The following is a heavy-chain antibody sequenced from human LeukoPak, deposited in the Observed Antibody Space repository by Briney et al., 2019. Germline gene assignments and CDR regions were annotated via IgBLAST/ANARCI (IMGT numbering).Heavy chain of an antibody. CDR1: GFTFSSYS. J-gene: IGHJ6*02. V-gene: IGHV3-21*01. D-gene: IGHD4-11*01. CDR3: ARDIATTVTTFSNYYYYYGMDV. CDR2: ISSSSSYI. Sequence: GGSLRLSCAASGFTFSSYSMNWVRQAPGKGLGWVSSISSSSSYIYYADSVKGRFTISRDNAKNSLYLQMNSLRAEDTAVYYCARDIATTVTTFSNYYYYYGMDVWGQGTTVTVSS.